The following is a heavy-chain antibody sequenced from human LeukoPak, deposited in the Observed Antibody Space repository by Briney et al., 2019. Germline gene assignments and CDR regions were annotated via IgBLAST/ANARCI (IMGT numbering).Heavy chain of an antibody. J-gene: IGHJ5*02. V-gene: IGHV4-38-2*02. CDR2: IYHSGST. D-gene: IGHD6-13*01. CDR3: ARGRRGQQLTTRWFDP. CDR1: GYSISSGYY. Sequence: SETLSLTCTVSGYSISSGYYWGWIRQPPGKGLEWIGSIYHSGSTYYNPSLKSRVTISVDTSKNQFSLKLSSVTAADTAVYYCARGRRGQQLTTRWFDPWGQGTLVTVSS.